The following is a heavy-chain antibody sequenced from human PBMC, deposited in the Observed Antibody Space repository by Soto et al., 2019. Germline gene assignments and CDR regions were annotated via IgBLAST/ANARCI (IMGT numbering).Heavy chain of an antibody. V-gene: IGHV4-34*01. CDR3: ARGRYYYGSGSYNYYYGMDV. CDR2: INHSGST. J-gene: IGHJ6*02. Sequence: PSETLSLTCAVYGGSFSGYYWSWIRQPPGKGLEWIGEINHSGSTNYNPSLKSRVTISVDTSKNQFSLKLSSVTAADTAVYYCARGRYYYGSGSYNYYYGMDVWGQGTTVT. CDR1: GGSFSGYY. D-gene: IGHD3-10*01.